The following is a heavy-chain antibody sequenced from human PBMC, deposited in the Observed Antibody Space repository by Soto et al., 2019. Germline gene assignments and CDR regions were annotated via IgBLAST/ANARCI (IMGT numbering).Heavy chain of an antibody. V-gene: IGHV3-9*01. CDR2: ISWNSNTL. D-gene: IGHD3-10*01. CDR1: DFTFENYA. J-gene: IGHJ3*02. Sequence: EVQLVESGGGLVQPGRSLRLSCAASDFTFENYAMHWVRQVPGKGLEWVSGISWNSNTLVYSEYVKGRFTISRDNTNNSLYLQMNSLRPEDSALYFCAKGRTRPLELGSFGDNAFDIWGQGTMVTVSS. CDR3: AKGRTRPLELGSFGDNAFDI.